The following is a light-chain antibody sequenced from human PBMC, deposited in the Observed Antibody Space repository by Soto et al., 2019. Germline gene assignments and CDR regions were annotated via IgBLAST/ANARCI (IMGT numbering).Light chain of an antibody. V-gene: IGKV1-17*01. Sequence: DIPMTQSPSSLSASVGDRVTITCRTSQGIRSLLSWYQQKPGKAPKRLIYAASSLQSGVPSRFSGSGSGTEFTLTISSLHPEDFATYYCLQHYNYPYTFGQGTKLEIK. J-gene: IGKJ2*01. CDR1: QGIRSL. CDR3: LQHYNYPYT. CDR2: AAS.